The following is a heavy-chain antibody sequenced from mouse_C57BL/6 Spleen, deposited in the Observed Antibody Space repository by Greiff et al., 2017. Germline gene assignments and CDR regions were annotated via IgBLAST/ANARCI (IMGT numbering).Heavy chain of an antibody. CDR3: AKGGGVTTDFDY. V-gene: IGHV5-4*01. J-gene: IGHJ2*01. D-gene: IGHD1-1*01. CDR1: GFTFSSYA. Sequence: DVLLVESGGGLVKPGGSLKLSCAASGFTFSSYAMSWVRQTPEKRLEWVATISDGGSYTYYPDNVKGRFTISSANAKNNLYLQLSHLKSEDTAVYSCAKGGGVTTDFDYWGQGTTLTVSS. CDR2: ISDGGSYT.